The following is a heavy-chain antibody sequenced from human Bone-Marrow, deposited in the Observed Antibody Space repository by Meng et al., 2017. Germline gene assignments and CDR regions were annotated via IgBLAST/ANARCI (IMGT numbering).Heavy chain of an antibody. CDR2: INPNSGGT. V-gene: IGHV1-2*06. D-gene: IGHD3-9*01. CDR3: ARDLTYIRYFDWLFLSPYFDY. Sequence: ASVKVSCKASGYTFTGHYMHWVRQAPGQGLEWMGRINPNSGGTNYAQKFQGRVTMTRDTSISTAYMELSRLRSDDTAVYYCARDLTYIRYFDWLFLSPYFDYWGQGTLVTVSS. J-gene: IGHJ4*02. CDR1: GYTFTGHY.